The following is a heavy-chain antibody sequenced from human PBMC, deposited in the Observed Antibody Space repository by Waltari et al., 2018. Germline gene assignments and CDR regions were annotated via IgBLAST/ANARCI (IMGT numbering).Heavy chain of an antibody. CDR2: VHRSGRT. J-gene: IGHJ4*02. Sequence: QLQLQQSGPGLVKPSESLSLTCAVSGDSMSSNSWWSWVRQSPGKGLEWIGQVHRSGRTNYNPSLASRVTVSIDTSNTQFSLKVPSPTAADTAMYYCARDRGRGLYLDSWGQGTLVTVSP. D-gene: IGHD2-15*01. CDR3: ARDRGRGLYLDS. CDR1: GDSMSSNSW. V-gene: IGHV4-4*02.